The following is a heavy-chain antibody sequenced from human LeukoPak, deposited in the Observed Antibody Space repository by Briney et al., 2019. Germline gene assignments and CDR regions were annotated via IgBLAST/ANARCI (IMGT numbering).Heavy chain of an antibody. CDR1: GYSFTSYW. Sequence: GESLKISFQGSGYSFTSYWIGWVRQMPGEGLEWLGIIYPGDSETRYSPSFQGQVTISADRSIRTAYLQWSSLKASDTARYYCARADGRYYGFDYWGQGTLVTVSS. CDR3: ARADGRYYGFDY. J-gene: IGHJ4*02. D-gene: IGHD3-10*01. CDR2: IYPGDSET. V-gene: IGHV5-51*01.